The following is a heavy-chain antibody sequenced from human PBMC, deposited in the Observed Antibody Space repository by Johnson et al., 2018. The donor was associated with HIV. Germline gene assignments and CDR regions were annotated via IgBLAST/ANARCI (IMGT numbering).Heavy chain of an antibody. D-gene: IGHD3-10*01. CDR3: AKDHTTHNDYGSGRPDAFDI. CDR1: GFTFTSYA. J-gene: IGHJ3*02. V-gene: IGHV3-30-3*01. CDR2: ISYDGSNK. Sequence: QVQLVESGGGLVQPGGSLRLSCAASGFTFTSYAMHWVRQAPGKGLEWVAVISYDGSNKYYADSVKGRFTISRDNSKNTLYLQMNSLRAENTAVYYCAKDHTTHNDYGSGRPDAFDIWGQGTMVTVSS.